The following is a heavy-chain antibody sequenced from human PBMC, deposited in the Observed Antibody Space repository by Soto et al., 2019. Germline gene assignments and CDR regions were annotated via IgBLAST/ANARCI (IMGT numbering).Heavy chain of an antibody. CDR2: INHSGST. V-gene: IGHV4-34*01. CDR3: ARGLVAARGNYYYYYMDV. J-gene: IGHJ6*03. D-gene: IGHD6-6*01. Sequence: PSETLSLTCAVYGGSFSGYYWSWIRQPPGKGLEWIGEINHSGSTNYNPSLKSRVTISVDTSKNQFSLKLSSVTAADTAVYYCARGLVAARGNYYYYYMDVLGKGTTVTIYS. CDR1: GGSFSGYY.